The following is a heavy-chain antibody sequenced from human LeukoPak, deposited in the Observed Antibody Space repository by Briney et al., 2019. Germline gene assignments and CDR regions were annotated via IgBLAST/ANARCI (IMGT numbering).Heavy chain of an antibody. CDR3: ARERSSWYGNHYYFDC. Sequence: SETLSLTCAVYGGSFSGYYWSWIRQPPGKGLEWIGEINHSGSTNYNPSLKSRVTISVDTSKNQFSLKLSSVTAADTAVYYCARERSSWYGNHYYFDCWGQGTLVTVSS. J-gene: IGHJ4*02. D-gene: IGHD6-13*01. CDR2: INHSGST. V-gene: IGHV4-34*01. CDR1: GGSFSGYY.